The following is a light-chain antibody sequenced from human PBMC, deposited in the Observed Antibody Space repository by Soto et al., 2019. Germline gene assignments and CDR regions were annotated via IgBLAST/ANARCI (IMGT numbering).Light chain of an antibody. CDR3: CSYAGSYTNV. CDR1: SSDVGGYNY. Sequence: AARTQPRRESGYLGQEVAISCTGTSSDVGGYNYVSWYQQHPGKAPKLMIYDVSKRPSGVPDRFSGSKSGNTASLTISGLQAEDEADYYCCSYAGSYTNVFGTGTKVTVL. CDR2: DVS. V-gene: IGLV2-11*01. J-gene: IGLJ1*01.